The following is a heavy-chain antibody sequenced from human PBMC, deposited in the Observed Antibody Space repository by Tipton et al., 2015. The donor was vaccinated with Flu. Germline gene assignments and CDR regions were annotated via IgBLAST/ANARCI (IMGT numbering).Heavy chain of an antibody. CDR3: ARHNYCSSTSGRKPNFDY. CDR2: IYHSGST. J-gene: IGHJ4*02. Sequence: VSGYSISSGYYWGWIRQPPGKGLEWIGSIYHSGSTYYNPSLKSRVTISVDTSKNQFSLKLSSVTAADTAVYYCARHNYCSSTSGRKPNFDYWGQGTLVTVSS. D-gene: IGHD2-2*01. CDR1: GYSISSGYY. V-gene: IGHV4-38-2*01.